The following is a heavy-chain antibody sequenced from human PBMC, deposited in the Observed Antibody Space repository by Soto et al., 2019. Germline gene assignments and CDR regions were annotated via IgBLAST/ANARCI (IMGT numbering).Heavy chain of an antibody. CDR1: GFSLSTSGMC. CDR2: IDWDDDK. D-gene: IGHD1-26*01. CDR3: ARTPTRVGAHDY. J-gene: IGHJ4*02. Sequence: SGPTLVNPTQTLTLTCTFSGFSLSTSGMCVSWIRQPPGKALEWLARIDWDDDKYYSTSLKTRLTISKDTSKNQVVLTMTNMEPVDTATYYCARTPTRVGAHDYWGQGTLVTVSS. V-gene: IGHV2-70*11.